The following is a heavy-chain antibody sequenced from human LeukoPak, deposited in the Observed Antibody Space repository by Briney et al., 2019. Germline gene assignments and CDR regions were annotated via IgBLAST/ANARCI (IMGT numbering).Heavy chain of an antibody. CDR3: ARDQFVVVVSAHYYYGMDV. V-gene: IGHV4-39*01. Sequence: SETLSLTCTVSGGSISSSSYYWGWIRQPPGKGLEWIGSIYYSGSTYYNPSLKSRVTISVDTSKNQFSLKLSSVTAADTAVYYCARDQFVVVVSAHYYYGMDVWGQGTTVTVSS. D-gene: IGHD2-15*01. J-gene: IGHJ6*02. CDR2: IYYSGST. CDR1: GGSISSSSYY.